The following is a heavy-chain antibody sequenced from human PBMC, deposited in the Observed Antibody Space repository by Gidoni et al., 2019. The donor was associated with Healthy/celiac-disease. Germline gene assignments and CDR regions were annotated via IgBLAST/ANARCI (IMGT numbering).Heavy chain of an antibody. CDR1: GFSLSTSGVG. CDR3: AHRIDYYDSSGSAFDI. CDR2: IYWDDDK. J-gene: IGHJ3*02. D-gene: IGHD3-22*01. Sequence: QITLKESGPTLVKPTQTLTLTCTFSGFSLSTSGVGVGWIRQPPGKALEWLALIYWDDDKRYSPSLKSRLTITKDTSKNQVVLTMTNMDPVDTATYYCAHRIDYYDSSGSAFDIWGQGTMVTVSS. V-gene: IGHV2-5*02.